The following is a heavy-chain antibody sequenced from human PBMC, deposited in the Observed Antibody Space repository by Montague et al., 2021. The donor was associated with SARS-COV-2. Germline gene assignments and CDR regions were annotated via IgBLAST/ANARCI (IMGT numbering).Heavy chain of an antibody. CDR1: GFTFNGYG. CDR2: IWYDGSNK. J-gene: IGHJ4*02. D-gene: IGHD3-10*01. CDR3: ARDPSCCSRFGEFGY. Sequence: SLRPSCAASGFTFNGYGMHWVRQAPGKGLEWVAVIWYDGSNKYYADSVKGRFTISRDNSKNTLYLQMNSLRAEDTAVYYCARDPSCCSRFGEFGYWGQGTLVTVSS. V-gene: IGHV3-33*01.